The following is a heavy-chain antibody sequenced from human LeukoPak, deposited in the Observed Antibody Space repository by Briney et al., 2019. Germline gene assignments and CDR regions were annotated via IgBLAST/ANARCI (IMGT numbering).Heavy chain of an antibody. Sequence: PGRSLRLSCAASGFTLSSYGMHWVRQAPGKGLEWVAVVWFDGSFEYNADSVKGRFTISRDNSNNTLYLQMNSLRAEDTAVYYCARDLGPGQYYYYYIDVWGKGTTVTVSS. CDR2: VWFDGSFE. V-gene: IGHV3-33*01. CDR1: GFTLSSYG. J-gene: IGHJ6*03. CDR3: ARDLGPGQYYYYYIDV.